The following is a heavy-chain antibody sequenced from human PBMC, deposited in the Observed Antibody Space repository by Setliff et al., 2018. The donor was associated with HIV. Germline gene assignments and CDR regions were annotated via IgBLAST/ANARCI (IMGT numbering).Heavy chain of an antibody. CDR1: GYSFTNYA. J-gene: IGHJ5*02. Sequence: RASVKVSCKASGYSFTNYAMNWVRQAPGQGLEWMGWIKTDSGSPTHAPGFTGRFVFSVDTSDTTAYLQISSLKAEDTAVYYCARALYGDYGGDLNWLDPWGQGTLVTVSS. CDR3: ARALYGDYGGDLNWLDP. CDR2: IKTDSGSP. D-gene: IGHD4-17*01. V-gene: IGHV7-4-1*02.